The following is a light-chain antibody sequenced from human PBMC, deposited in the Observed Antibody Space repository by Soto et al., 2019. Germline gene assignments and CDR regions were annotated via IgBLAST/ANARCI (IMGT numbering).Light chain of an antibody. CDR1: SSDVGGYKY. CDR2: EVS. Sequence: QSALTQPASVSGSPGQSITISCTGTSSDVGGYKYVSWYQQYPGKAPKLMIYEVSNRPSGVSNRFSGSNSGNTASLTISGLQAEDEADYYCCSYTVTGTLFGTGTRSPS. CDR3: CSYTVTGTL. J-gene: IGLJ1*01. V-gene: IGLV2-14*01.